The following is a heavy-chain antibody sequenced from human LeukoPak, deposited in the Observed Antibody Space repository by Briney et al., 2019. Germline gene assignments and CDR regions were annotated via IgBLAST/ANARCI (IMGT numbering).Heavy chain of an antibody. CDR2: IWYDGSNK. Sequence: PGGSLRLSCAASGFTFSSYGMHWVRQAPGKGLEWVAVIWYDGSNKYYADSVKGRFTISRDNSKNTLYLQMNSLRAEDTAVYYCTTALDGYNFRFDYWGQGTLVTVSS. V-gene: IGHV3-33*03. CDR3: TTALDGYNFRFDY. D-gene: IGHD5-24*01. CDR1: GFTFSSYG. J-gene: IGHJ4*02.